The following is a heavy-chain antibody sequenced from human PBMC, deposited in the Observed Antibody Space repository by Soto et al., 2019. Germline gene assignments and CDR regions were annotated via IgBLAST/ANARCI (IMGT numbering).Heavy chain of an antibody. J-gene: IGHJ4*02. CDR1: GYSFTSYW. CDR2: IYPGDSDT. V-gene: IGHV5-51*01. CDR3: ERHGYYDILTGPYDY. Sequence: GESLKISCKGSGYSFTSYWIGWVRQMPGKGLEWMGIIYPGDSDTRYSPSFQGQVTISADKSISTAYLQWSSLKASDTAMYYCERHGYYDILTGPYDYWGQGTLVTVSS. D-gene: IGHD3-9*01.